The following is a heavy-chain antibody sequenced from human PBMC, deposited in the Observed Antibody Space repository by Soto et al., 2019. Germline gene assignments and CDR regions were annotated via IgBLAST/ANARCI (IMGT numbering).Heavy chain of an antibody. CDR1: GFTFSSYA. D-gene: IGHD3-22*01. CDR2: ISYDGSNK. V-gene: IGHV3-30-3*01. CDR3: ARDREYYYDSSGYPSWYFDL. Sequence: PGGSLRLSCAASGFTFSSYAMHWVRQAPGKGLEWVAVISYDGSNKYYADSVKGRFTISRDNSKNTLYLQMNSLRAEDTAVYYCARDREYYYDSSGYPSWYFDLWGRGTLVTVSS. J-gene: IGHJ2*01.